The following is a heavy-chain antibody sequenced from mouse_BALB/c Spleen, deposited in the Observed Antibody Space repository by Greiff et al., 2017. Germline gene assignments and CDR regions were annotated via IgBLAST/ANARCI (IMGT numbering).Heavy chain of an antibody. Sequence: VQLQQSGPELVKPGASVKIPCKASGYTFTDYNMDWVKQSHGKSLEWIGDINPNNGGTIYNQKFKGKATLTVDKSSSTAYMELRSLTSEDTAVYYCAREAYYGNYFDYWGQGTTLTVAS. V-gene: IGHV1-18*01. D-gene: IGHD2-10*01. CDR3: AREAYYGNYFDY. J-gene: IGHJ2*01. CDR2: INPNNGGT. CDR1: GYTFTDYN.